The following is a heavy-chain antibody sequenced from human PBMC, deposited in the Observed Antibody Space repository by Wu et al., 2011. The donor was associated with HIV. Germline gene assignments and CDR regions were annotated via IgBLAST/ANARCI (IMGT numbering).Heavy chain of an antibody. CDR1: GKGFPTSI. D-gene: IGHD2-15*01. Sequence: QVQLVQSGPEVAKPGASVKVSCKASGKGFPTSIVTWVRQAPGQGLEWLGWINGYNGNSRYRQNFQDRVSMSTDSATTTAYMELRSLRSDDTAVYYCASVRCHVDHCYFPLLGTAFDIWGQGTMVTVPS. CDR3: ASVRCHVDHCYFPLLGTAFDI. V-gene: IGHV1-18*01. CDR2: INGYNGNS. J-gene: IGHJ3*02.